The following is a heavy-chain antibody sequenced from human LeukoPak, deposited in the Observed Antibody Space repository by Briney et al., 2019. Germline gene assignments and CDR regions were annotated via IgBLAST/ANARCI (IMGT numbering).Heavy chain of an antibody. V-gene: IGHV3-23*01. CDR2: ISASGGST. CDR1: GFTFSSSA. D-gene: IGHD6-19*01. CDR3: ARGTSGWPGVDY. J-gene: IGHJ4*02. Sequence: GGSLRLSCAASGFTFSSSAMSWVRQVPGKGLKWVSGISASGGSTYYADSVRGRFTISRDNAKNSLYLQMNSLRAEDTAAYYCARGTSGWPGVDYWGQGALVTVSA.